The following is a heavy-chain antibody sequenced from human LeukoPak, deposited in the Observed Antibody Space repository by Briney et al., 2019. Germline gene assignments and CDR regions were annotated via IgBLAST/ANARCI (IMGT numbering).Heavy chain of an antibody. CDR2: ISASGSST. CDR1: GFTFMNYA. D-gene: IGHD3-10*01. J-gene: IGHJ4*02. CDR3: AKMSGDTAAPFDY. Sequence: GGSLRLSCAASGFTFMNYAMSWVRQAPGKGLDWVSSISASGSSTYCADSVKGRFSIFRDNSKDTVYLQMNSLRGEDTAVYYCAKMSGDTAAPFDYWGQGTLVTVSS. V-gene: IGHV3-23*01.